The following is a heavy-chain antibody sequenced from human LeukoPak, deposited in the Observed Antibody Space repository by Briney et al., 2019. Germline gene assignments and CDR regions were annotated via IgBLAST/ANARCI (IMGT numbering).Heavy chain of an antibody. CDR2: MNPNSGNT. D-gene: IGHD4-17*01. V-gene: IGHV1-8*01. CDR3: ARGVGDGGTYYYYGMDV. CDR1: GYTFTSYD. Sequence: ASVKVSCKASGYTFTSYDINWVRQATGQGLEWMGWMNPNSGNTGYAQKFQGRVTMTRNTSISTAYMELSSLRSEDTAVYYCARGVGDGGTYYYYGMDVWGQGATVTVSS. J-gene: IGHJ6*02.